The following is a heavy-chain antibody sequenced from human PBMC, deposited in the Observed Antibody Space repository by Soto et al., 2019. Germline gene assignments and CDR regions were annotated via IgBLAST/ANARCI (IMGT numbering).Heavy chain of an antibody. Sequence: PWEPLSLTCTVSGGSISSSGYYWGRIRQPPGRGLEWIGSIYYSGSTYYNPSVKSRVTISVDTSKNQFSLKMSSVSAADTAVYYCARRVSYYDSSGYYDYWGQGTLVTVSS. CDR2: IYYSGST. CDR1: GGSISSSGYY. V-gene: IGHV4-39*01. CDR3: ARRVSYYDSSGYYDY. D-gene: IGHD3-22*01. J-gene: IGHJ4*02.